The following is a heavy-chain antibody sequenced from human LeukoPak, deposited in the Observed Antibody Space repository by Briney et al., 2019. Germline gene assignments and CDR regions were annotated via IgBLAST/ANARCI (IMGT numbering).Heavy chain of an antibody. CDR3: ASPAYCGGDCYSHAFDI. J-gene: IGHJ3*02. Sequence: SETLSLTCTVSGGSISSSSYYWGWIRQPPGKGLGWIGSIYYSGSTYYNPSLKSRVTISVDTSKNQFSLKLSSVTAADTAVYYCASPAYCGGDCYSHAFDIWGQGTMVTVSS. D-gene: IGHD2-21*01. CDR1: GGSISSSSYY. CDR2: IYYSGST. V-gene: IGHV4-39*01.